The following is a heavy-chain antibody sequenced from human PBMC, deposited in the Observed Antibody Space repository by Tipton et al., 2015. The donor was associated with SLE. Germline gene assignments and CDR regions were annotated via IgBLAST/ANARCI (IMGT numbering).Heavy chain of an antibody. CDR2: IYYNGNA. D-gene: IGHD2-21*01. CDR3: AREVNVVSDSDAFDI. CDR1: GGSISGYS. V-gene: IGHV4-59*12. Sequence: LRLSCTVSGGSISGYSLAWIRQFPGKRLEWIGYIYYNGNANSNPALESRVTISEDKSKNLLSLRLTSVTAADTAVYYCAREVNVVSDSDAFDIWGQGTLVTVSS. J-gene: IGHJ3*02.